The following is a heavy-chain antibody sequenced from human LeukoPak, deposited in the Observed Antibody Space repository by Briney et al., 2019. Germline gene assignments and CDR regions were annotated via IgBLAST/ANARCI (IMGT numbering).Heavy chain of an antibody. CDR3: ARTRGAEI. J-gene: IGHJ3*02. CDR2: ISSNRSTI. Sequence: PGGSLRLSCAGSGFTFSSYVMNWVRQAPGKGLEWVSSISSNRSTIYYADSVKGRFTITRDNAKNSLYLQMNSLRDEDTAVYYCARTRGAEIWGQGTLVTVSS. V-gene: IGHV3-48*02. CDR1: GFTFSSYV.